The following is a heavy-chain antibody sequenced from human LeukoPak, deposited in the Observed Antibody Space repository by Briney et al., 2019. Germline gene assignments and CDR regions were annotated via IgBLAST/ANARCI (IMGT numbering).Heavy chain of an antibody. V-gene: IGHV1-69*13. CDR1: RGTFSSYA. Sequence: PSVKVSCKASRGTFSSYAISWVRQAPGQGLEWMGGIIPIFGTANYAQKFQGRVTINADESTSTASMELSSMSSEHTAVHYCARARDTATMAHLMIVVGNPVGYGMDVWGQGTTVTVSS. CDR2: IIPIFGTA. J-gene: IGHJ6*02. CDR3: ARARDTATMAHLMIVVGNPVGYGMDV. D-gene: IGHD3-22*01.